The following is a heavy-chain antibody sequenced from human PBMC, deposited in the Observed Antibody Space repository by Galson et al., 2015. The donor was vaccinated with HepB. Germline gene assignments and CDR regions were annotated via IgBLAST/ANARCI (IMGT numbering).Heavy chain of an antibody. CDR1: GFAFSDHY. D-gene: IGHD1-26*01. V-gene: IGHV3-72*01. J-gene: IGHJ6*04. CDR2: SRNKANSCTT. Sequence: SLRLSCAASGFAFSDHYMDWVRQAPGKGLEWVGRSRNKANSCTTEYAASVKGRFTISRDDSKNSVYLQMNSLKTEDTAVYYCVSGGTVATTKYYYYGMDVWGEGTTVTVSS. CDR3: VSGGTVATTKYYYYGMDV.